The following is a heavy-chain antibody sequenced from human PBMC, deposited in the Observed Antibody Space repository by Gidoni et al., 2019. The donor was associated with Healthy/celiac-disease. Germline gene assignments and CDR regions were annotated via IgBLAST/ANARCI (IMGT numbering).Heavy chain of an antibody. CDR2: IYHSGST. D-gene: IGHD3-10*01. CDR1: GYSIRSGYY. Sequence: QVQLQESGPGLVKPSETLSLTCTVSGYSIRSGYYWGWIRQPPGKGLEWIGSIYHSGSTYYNPSLKSRVTISVDTSKNQFSLKLSSVTAADTAVYYCARVIYYGSGVYYFDYWGQGTLVTVSS. V-gene: IGHV4-38-2*02. CDR3: ARVIYYGSGVYYFDY. J-gene: IGHJ4*02.